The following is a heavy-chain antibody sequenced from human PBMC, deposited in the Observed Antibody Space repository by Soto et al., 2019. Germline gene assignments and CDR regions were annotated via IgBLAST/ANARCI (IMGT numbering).Heavy chain of an antibody. D-gene: IGHD5-12*01. J-gene: IGHJ4*02. Sequence: QVQLQESGPGLVKPSQTLSITCTVSGGSVTSGGHYWSWIRQHPGQGPEWIGYIYYSGSTYSNSPSNSRVIVSLDTSKNQSPLNLISVTDAGTARYYCARMDLVAGVFDYWGQGILVSVSS. CDR2: IYYSGST. CDR3: ARMDLVAGVFDY. V-gene: IGHV4-31*03. CDR1: GGSVTSGGHY.